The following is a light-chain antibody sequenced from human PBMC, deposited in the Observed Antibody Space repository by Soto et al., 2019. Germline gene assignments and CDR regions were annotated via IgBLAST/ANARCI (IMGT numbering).Light chain of an antibody. V-gene: IGKV3-15*01. CDR2: GAS. CDR3: QQYTARPPWT. J-gene: IGKJ1*01. Sequence: EIVMTQSPVTLSVSPGERATLSCRASHHVATNLAWYQQKPGQPPRLLIYGASTRATGVSARFSGSGFGTEFTFTISSLQSDDFAVYYCQQYTARPPWTFGQGTRV. CDR1: HHVATN.